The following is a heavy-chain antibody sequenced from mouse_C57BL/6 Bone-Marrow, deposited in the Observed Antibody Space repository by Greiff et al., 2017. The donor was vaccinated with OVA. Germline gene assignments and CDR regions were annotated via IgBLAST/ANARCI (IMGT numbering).Heavy chain of an antibody. CDR2: IHPNSGST. J-gene: IGHJ1*03. Sequence: VKLQQPGAELVKPGASVKLSCKASGYTFTSYWMHWVKQRPGQGLEWIGMIHPNSGSTNYNEKFKSKATLTVDKSSSTAYMQLSSLTSEDSAVYYCARAHSYYDYVWYFDVWGTGTTVTVSS. V-gene: IGHV1-64*01. D-gene: IGHD2-4*01. CDR1: GYTFTSYW. CDR3: ARAHSYYDYVWYFDV.